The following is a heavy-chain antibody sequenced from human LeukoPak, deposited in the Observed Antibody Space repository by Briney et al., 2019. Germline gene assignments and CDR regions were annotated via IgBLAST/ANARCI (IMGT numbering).Heavy chain of an antibody. J-gene: IGHJ5*02. CDR3: ARDPDTSGHYSWFDP. D-gene: IGHD3-22*01. V-gene: IGHV3-11*01. CDR1: GFTFSDYY. CDR2: ISSSGSTI. Sequence: GGSLRLSCAASGFTFSDYYMSWIRQAPGKGLEWVSYISSSGSTIYYADSVKGRFTISRDNAKNSLYLQMNSLRAEDTAVYYCARDPDTSGHYSWFDPWGQGTLVTVSS.